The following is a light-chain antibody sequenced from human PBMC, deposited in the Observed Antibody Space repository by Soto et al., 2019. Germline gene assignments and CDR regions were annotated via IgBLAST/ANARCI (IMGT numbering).Light chain of an antibody. CDR1: QSVSSY. Sequence: EIVLTQSPATLSLSPGERATLSCRASQSVSSYLAWYQQKPGQAPRLLIYDASNRATGIPARFSGSGSGTDFTLTISSLEPEDFAVYYCQQRSNWRGDITFGPGTKVDIK. CDR2: DAS. J-gene: IGKJ3*01. CDR3: QQRSNWRGDIT. V-gene: IGKV3-11*01.